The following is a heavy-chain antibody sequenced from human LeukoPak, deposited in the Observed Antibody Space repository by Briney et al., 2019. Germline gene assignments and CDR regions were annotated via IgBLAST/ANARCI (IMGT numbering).Heavy chain of an antibody. D-gene: IGHD3-22*01. CDR2: INWNGGST. J-gene: IGHJ4*02. Sequence: PGGSLRLSCAASGFTFSSYAMNWVRQAPGKGLEWVSGINWNGGSTGYADSVKGRFTISRENAKNSLYLQMNSLRAGDTAVYYCARSHMSGFLPGDSSGYHSALFDYWGQGTLVTVSS. CDR3: ARSHMSGFLPGDSSGYHSALFDY. V-gene: IGHV3-20*04. CDR1: GFTFSSYA.